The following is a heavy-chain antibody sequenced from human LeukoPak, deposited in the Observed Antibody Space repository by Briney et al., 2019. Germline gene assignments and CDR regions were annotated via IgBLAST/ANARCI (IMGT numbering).Heavy chain of an antibody. CDR1: GGTISSYY. CDR3: ASSDSGYDFWFDY. D-gene: IGHD5-12*01. CDR2: IYYSGST. V-gene: IGHV4-59*01. J-gene: IGHJ4*02. Sequence: PSETLSLTCTVSGGTISSYYWSWIRQPPGQGLEWIGYIYYSGSTNYNPSLKSRVTISVDTYKHQFSLKLSSVTAADTDVYYCASSDSGYDFWFDYWGQGTLVTVSS.